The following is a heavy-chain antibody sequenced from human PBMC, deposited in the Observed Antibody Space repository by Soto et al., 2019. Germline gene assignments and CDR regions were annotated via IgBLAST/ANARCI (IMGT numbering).Heavy chain of an antibody. CDR3: AKDRVAALNVGGMDV. Sequence: QVHLVESGGGVVQPGRSLRLSCAASRFSFSSYGMHWVRQGPGKGLEWVTFMSYDGSNTFYADSVKGRFTISRDNSKNTLYLQMNSLRAEDTAVYYCAKDRVAALNVGGMDVWRQGTTVTVSS. CDR2: MSYDGSNT. J-gene: IGHJ6*02. D-gene: IGHD2-21*01. V-gene: IGHV3-30*18. CDR1: RFSFSSYG.